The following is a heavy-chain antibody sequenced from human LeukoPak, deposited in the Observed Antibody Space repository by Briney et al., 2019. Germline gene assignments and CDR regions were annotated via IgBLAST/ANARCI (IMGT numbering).Heavy chain of an antibody. CDR3: AKVPFDY. CDR2: INTDGSTT. Sequence: GGSLRLSCAASGFTFSSYWMHWVRRAPGKGLVWVSRINTDGSTTNYADSVKGRFTISRDNAKNTLYLQMNSLRAEDTAVYYCAKVPFDYWGQGTLVTVSS. CDR1: GFTFSSYW. V-gene: IGHV3-74*01. J-gene: IGHJ4*02.